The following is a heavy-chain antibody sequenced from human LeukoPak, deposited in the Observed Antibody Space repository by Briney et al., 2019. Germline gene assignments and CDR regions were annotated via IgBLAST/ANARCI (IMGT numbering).Heavy chain of an antibody. Sequence: GESLKISCKGTGYSFSTYWIVWVRQMPGKGLEWMGIINPGDTDSTYSPSFPGQVIISADMSISTAYLQWSSLKASDTAMYYCAVSPAAYYYGSGTYYWGQGTLVTVSS. CDR3: AVSPAAYYYGSGTYY. D-gene: IGHD3-10*01. V-gene: IGHV5-51*01. J-gene: IGHJ4*02. CDR2: INPGDTDS. CDR1: GYSFSTYW.